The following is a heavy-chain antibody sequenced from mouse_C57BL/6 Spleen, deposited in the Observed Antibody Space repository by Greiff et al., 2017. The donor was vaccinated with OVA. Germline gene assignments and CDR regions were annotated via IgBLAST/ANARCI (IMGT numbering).Heavy chain of an antibody. D-gene: IGHD1-1*01. CDR3: ARCTTVVATRYFDV. CDR1: GYTFTSYW. Sequence: VQLQQSGTELVKPGASVKLSCKASGYTFTSYWMHWVKPRPGQGLEWIGTINPSNGGPNYNEKFTSKATLTVDKSSSTAYMQLSSLTSEDAAVYYCARCTTVVATRYFDVWGTGTTVTVSA. J-gene: IGHJ1*03. V-gene: IGHV1-53*01. CDR2: INPSNGGP.